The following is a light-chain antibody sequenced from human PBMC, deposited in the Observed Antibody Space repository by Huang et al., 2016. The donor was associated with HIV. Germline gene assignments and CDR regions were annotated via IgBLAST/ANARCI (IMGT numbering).Light chain of an antibody. CDR1: PDINNY. V-gene: IGKV1-8*01. J-gene: IGKJ3*01. CDR3: QQYDIHPLT. CDR2: AAS. Sequence: IRMTQSPYSLSASTGDRVTITCRAHPDINNYLAWYQQRPGSVPKLLIYAASTLPSGVPSRFSGNGSGTDFTLTIGCLHSEDVATYYCQQYDIHPLTFGPGTRVDIK.